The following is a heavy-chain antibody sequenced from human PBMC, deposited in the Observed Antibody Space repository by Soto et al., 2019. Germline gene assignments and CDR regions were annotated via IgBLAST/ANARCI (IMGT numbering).Heavy chain of an antibody. D-gene: IGHD5-18*01. CDR1: GGSISSGDYY. CDR2: IYYSGST. V-gene: IGHV4-30-4*01. J-gene: IGHJ4*02. CDR3: AREGDSYGFDY. Sequence: SETLSLTCTVSGGSISSGDYYWSWIRQPPGKGLEWIGYIYYSGSTYYNPSLKSRVTISVDTSKNQFSLKLSSVTAADTAVYYCAREGDSYGFDYWGQGTLVTVSS.